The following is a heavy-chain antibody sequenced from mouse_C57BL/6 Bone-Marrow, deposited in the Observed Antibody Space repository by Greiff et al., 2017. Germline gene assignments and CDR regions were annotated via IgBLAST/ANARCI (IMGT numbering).Heavy chain of an antibody. CDR3: ARDESNPYAMDY. D-gene: IGHD2-5*01. V-gene: IGHV3-3*01. CDR2: TFYSGIT. J-gene: IGHJ4*01. Sequence: EVQLQHRFPLLFIPSPTLSLTFTVTGFSINSDCYWIWIRQFPGNKLEYIGYTFYSGITYYNPSLESRTYITRDTSKNQFSLKLSSVTTEDTATYYCARDESNPYAMDYWGQGTSVTVSS. CDR1: GFSINSDCY.